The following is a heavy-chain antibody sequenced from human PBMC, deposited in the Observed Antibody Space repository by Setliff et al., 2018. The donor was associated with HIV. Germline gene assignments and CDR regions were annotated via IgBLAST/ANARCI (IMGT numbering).Heavy chain of an antibody. D-gene: IGHD3-9*01. V-gene: IGHV4-34*01. J-gene: IGHJ5*02. Sequence: PSETLSLTCAVYGGSFSGYYWSWIRQPPGKGLEWIGEINHSGSTNYNPSLKSRVTISVDTSKNQFSLKLSSVTAADTAVYYCARLTGVASPNWFDPWGQGTLVTVSS. CDR2: INHSGST. CDR3: ARLTGVASPNWFDP. CDR1: GGSFSGYY.